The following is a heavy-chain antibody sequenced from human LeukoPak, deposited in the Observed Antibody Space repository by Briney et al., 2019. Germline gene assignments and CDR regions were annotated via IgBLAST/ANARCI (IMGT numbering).Heavy chain of an antibody. Sequence: SETLSLTCSVSGGSMNYYFWSWVRQAPGTGLEWIGYIYDDGSTNHNPSLKGRVTISIDTSKNSFSLKLRSVTAADTAVYYCTRARRSGYAHAIDIWGQGTMVTVSS. V-gene: IGHV4-59*01. CDR1: GGSMNYYF. J-gene: IGHJ3*02. CDR3: TRARRSGYAHAIDI. CDR2: IYDDGST. D-gene: IGHD5-12*01.